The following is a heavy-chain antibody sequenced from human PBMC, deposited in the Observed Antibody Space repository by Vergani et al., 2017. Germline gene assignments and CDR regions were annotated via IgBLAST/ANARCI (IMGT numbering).Heavy chain of an antibody. V-gene: IGHV1-46*01. CDR3: ARDSDYYDSKGYAFDI. Sequence: QVQLVQSGAEVKKPGASVKVSCKASGYTFTSYGISWVRQAPGQGLEWMGIINPSGGSTSYAQKFQGRVTMTRDTSTSTVYMELSSLRSEDTAVYYCARDSDYYDSKGYAFDIWGQGTMVTVSS. CDR1: GYTFTSYG. CDR2: INPSGGST. J-gene: IGHJ3*02. D-gene: IGHD3-22*01.